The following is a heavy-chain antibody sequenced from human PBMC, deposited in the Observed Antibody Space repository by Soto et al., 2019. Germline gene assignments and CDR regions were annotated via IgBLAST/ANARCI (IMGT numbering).Heavy chain of an antibody. V-gene: IGHV3-48*02. J-gene: IGHJ4*02. Sequence: EVHLVESGGGLVQPGGSLRLSCAASGFAFSTYSMHWVRQAPGKGLEWVSYISSSSSPIYYADSVKGRFTISRDNAKNSLYLQLNSLRDEDTAVYYCARRGYDYGPRSDYWGQGTLVTVSS. D-gene: IGHD5-18*01. CDR2: ISSSSSPI. CDR1: GFAFSTYS. CDR3: ARRGYDYGPRSDY.